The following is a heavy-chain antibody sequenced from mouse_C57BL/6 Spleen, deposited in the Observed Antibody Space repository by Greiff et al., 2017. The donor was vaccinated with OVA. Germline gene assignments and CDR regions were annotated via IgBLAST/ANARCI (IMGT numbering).Heavy chain of an antibody. CDR1: GFSLTSYG. V-gene: IGHV2-5*01. CDR3: AKNPLYDGYLYYYAMDY. J-gene: IGHJ4*01. D-gene: IGHD2-3*01. CDR2: IWRGGST. Sequence: VQLQQSGPGLVQPSQSLSITCTVSGFSLTSYGVHWVRQSPGKGLEWLGVIWRGGSTDYNAAFMSRLSITKDNSKSQVFFKMNSLQADDTAIYYCAKNPLYDGYLYYYAMDYWGQGTSVTVSS.